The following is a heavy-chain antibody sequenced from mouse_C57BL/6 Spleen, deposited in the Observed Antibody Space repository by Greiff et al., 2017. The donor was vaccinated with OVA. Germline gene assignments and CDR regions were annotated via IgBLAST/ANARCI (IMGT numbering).Heavy chain of an antibody. V-gene: IGHV1-39*01. J-gene: IGHJ3*01. Sequence: EVKLMESGPELVKPGASVKISCKASGYSFTDYNMNWVKQSNGKSLEWIGVINPNYGTTSYNQKFKGKATLTVDQSSSTAYMQLNSLTSEDSAVYYCAREEVLGSWFAYWGQGTLVTVSA. CDR1: GYSFTDYN. D-gene: IGHD4-1*01. CDR3: AREEVLGSWFAY. CDR2: INPNYGTT.